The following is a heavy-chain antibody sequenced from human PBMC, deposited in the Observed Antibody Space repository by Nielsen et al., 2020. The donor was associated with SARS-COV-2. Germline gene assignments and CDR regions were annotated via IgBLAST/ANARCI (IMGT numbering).Heavy chain of an antibody. CDR3: ARDDDNWGSLAY. Sequence: SETLSLTCAVSGGSITTYYWHWIRQSPGKGLEWIGYIYYSGSTNYNPSLKSRVTISVDTSKNQFSLKLSSVTAADTAVYYCARDDDNWGSLAYWGQGTLVTVSS. CDR1: GGSITTYY. J-gene: IGHJ4*02. V-gene: IGHV4-59*13. CDR2: IYYSGST. D-gene: IGHD7-27*01.